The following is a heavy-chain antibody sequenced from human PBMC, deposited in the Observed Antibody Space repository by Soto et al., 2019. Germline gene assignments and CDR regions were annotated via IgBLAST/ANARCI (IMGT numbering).Heavy chain of an antibody. Sequence: PWGSLRLSCAASGFTFISYAIHCVRQAPVKGLEWVAVISYDGSNKYYADSVKGRFTISRDNSKNTLYLQMNSLRAEDTAVYYCARGPSSLTRFGYWGQGTLVTVSS. CDR2: ISYDGSNK. CDR1: GFTFISYA. D-gene: IGHD2-2*01. CDR3: ARGPSSLTRFGY. V-gene: IGHV3-30-3*01. J-gene: IGHJ4*02.